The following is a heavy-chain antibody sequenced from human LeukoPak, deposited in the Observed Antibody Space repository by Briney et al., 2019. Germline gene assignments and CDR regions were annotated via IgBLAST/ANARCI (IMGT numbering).Heavy chain of an antibody. J-gene: IGHJ2*01. CDR2: INHSGST. Sequence: PSETLSLTCAVYGGSFSGYYRSWIRQPPGKGLEWIGEINHSGSTNYNPSLKSRVTISVDTSKNQFSLKLSSVTAADTAVYHCARDGQTQTWYFDLWGRGTLVTVSS. CDR1: GGSFSGYY. CDR3: ARDGQTQTWYFDL. V-gene: IGHV4-34*01.